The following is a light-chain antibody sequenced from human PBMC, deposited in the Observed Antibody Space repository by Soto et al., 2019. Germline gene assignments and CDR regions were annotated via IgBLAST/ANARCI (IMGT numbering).Light chain of an antibody. CDR2: GAS. V-gene: IGKV3-20*01. CDR1: QSVNRNY. Sequence: EIVLTQSPGTLSLSPGERATLSCRASQSVNRNYLAWYQRKPGQAPRLLIYGASNRATDIPYRFSASGSGTEFTLTSIRLEPEEFAVYYCQQYDSSPPTFGQVTKVEIK. J-gene: IGKJ1*01. CDR3: QQYDSSPPT.